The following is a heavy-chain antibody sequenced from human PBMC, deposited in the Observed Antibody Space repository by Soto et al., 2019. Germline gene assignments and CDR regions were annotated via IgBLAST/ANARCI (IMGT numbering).Heavy chain of an antibody. D-gene: IGHD6-19*01. V-gene: IGHV3-23*01. CDR2: ISGSGGST. Sequence: GGSLRLSCAASGFTFSSYAMSWVRQAPGKGLEWVSAISGSGGSTYYADSVKGRFTISRDNSKNTLYLQMNSLRAEDTAVYYCATTRWLSLYYFDYWGQGTLVTVSS. CDR1: GFTFSSYA. CDR3: ATTRWLSLYYFDY. J-gene: IGHJ4*02.